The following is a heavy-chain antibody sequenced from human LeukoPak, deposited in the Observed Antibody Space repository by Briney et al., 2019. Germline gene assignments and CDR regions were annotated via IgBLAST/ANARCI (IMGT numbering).Heavy chain of an antibody. CDR2: IWYDGSNI. J-gene: IGHJ4*02. Sequence: PGGSLRLSCAASGFTFSSYGMHWVRQAPGKGLEWVAVIWYDGSNIYYADSVKGRFTISRDNSKNTLYLQMNSLRAEDTAVYYCARDGYYGSGSYPSYFDYWGQGTLVTVSS. D-gene: IGHD3-10*01. CDR1: GFTFSSYG. V-gene: IGHV3-33*01. CDR3: ARDGYYGSGSYPSYFDY.